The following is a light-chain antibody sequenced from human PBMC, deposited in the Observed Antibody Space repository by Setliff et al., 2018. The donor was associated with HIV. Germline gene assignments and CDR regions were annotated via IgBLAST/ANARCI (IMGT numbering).Light chain of an antibody. CDR3: CSYAGTYTHI. CDR2: DVS. J-gene: IGLJ1*01. V-gene: IGLV2-11*01. CDR1: SSDVGAYNY. Sequence: QSVLAQPRSVSGSPGQSVTFSCTGSSSDVGAYNYVSWYQQHPGKAPKLIIYDVSKRPSGVPDRFSGSKSGDTASLTISGLQSEDEADYYCCSYAGTYTHIFGTGTKVTVL.